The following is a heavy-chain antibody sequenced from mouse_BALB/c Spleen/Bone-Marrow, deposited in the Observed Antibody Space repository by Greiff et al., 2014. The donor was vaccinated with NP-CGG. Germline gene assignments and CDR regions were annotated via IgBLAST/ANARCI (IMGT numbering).Heavy chain of an antibody. J-gene: IGHJ1*01. V-gene: IGHV1-39*01. D-gene: IGHD2-5*01. CDR1: GYSFSGYN. CDR3: ARKAYYTNWWYFDV. CDR2: IDPYYGDT. Sequence: EVQLQQSGPELEKPGASVKISCKASGYSFSGYNLNWVKQSNGQSLEWIGNIDPYYGDTTYNQKFKGKATLTVDRSSSTAYMQXXXXXSEDSAVYYCARKAYYTNWWYFDVWGAGTTLTVSS.